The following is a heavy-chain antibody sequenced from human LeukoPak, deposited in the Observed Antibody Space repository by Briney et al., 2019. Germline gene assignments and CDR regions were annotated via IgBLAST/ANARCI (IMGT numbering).Heavy chain of an antibody. CDR3: ARVGAAAGDSY. Sequence: SXKVSCKASGGTFISYTISWVRQAPGQGREWRGRIIPILGIANYAQKFQGRVTITADKSTSTAYMELSSLRSEDTAVYYCARVGAAAGDSYWGQGTLVTVSS. V-gene: IGHV1-69*02. CDR1: GGTFISYT. J-gene: IGHJ4*02. CDR2: IIPILGIA. D-gene: IGHD6-13*01.